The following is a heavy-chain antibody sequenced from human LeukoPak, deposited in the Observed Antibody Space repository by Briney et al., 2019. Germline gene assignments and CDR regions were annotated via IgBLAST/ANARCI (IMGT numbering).Heavy chain of an antibody. D-gene: IGHD2-21*02. CDR2: IYSGGST. CDR1: GFTFSSYS. CDR3: ARVETYCGGDCQYFDY. Sequence: GGSLRLSCAASGFTFSSYSMNWVRQAPGKGLEWVSVIYSGGSTYYADSVKGRFTISRDNSKNTLYLQMNSLRAEDTAVYYCARVETYCGGDCQYFDYWGQGTLVTVSS. J-gene: IGHJ4*02. V-gene: IGHV3-53*01.